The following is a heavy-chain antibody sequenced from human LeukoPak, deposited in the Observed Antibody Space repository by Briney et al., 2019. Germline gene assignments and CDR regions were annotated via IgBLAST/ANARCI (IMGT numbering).Heavy chain of an antibody. J-gene: IGHJ4*02. CDR1: GFTFSTNA. V-gene: IGHV3-23*01. CDR2: ISPDGHYI. CDR3: AKTWGVAGPTPQGDY. Sequence: GGSLRLSCAASGFTFSTNAMAWVRQAPGMGLMWLSSISPDGHYIYYADSVKGRFTTSRDNFKNTVYLQMNSLRAEDTAVYYCAKTWGVAGPTPQGDYWGQGTLVTVSS. D-gene: IGHD6-19*01.